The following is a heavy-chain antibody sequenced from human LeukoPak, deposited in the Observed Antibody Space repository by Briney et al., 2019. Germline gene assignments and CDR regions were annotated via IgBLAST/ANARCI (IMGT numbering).Heavy chain of an antibody. CDR3: AKGTGSAAAGYFDY. D-gene: IGHD6-13*01. CDR1: AFTFSNYA. CDR2: ISNSDSST. V-gene: IGHV3-23*01. Sequence: GGSLRLSCAASAFTFSNYAMSWVRQAPGKGLEWVSTISNSDSSTYYADSVKGRFTISRDNSKNSLYLQMNSLRAEDTALYYCAKGTGSAAAGYFDYWGQGTLVTVSS. J-gene: IGHJ4*02.